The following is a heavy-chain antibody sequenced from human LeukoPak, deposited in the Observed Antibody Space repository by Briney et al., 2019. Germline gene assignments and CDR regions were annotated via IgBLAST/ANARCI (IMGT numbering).Heavy chain of an antibody. CDR1: GGSISSYY. D-gene: IGHD6-19*01. V-gene: IGHV4-59*01. J-gene: IGHJ4*02. Sequence: SETLSLSCTVSGGSISSYYWSWTRQPPGKGLEWIGYIYYSGSTNYNPSLKSRVTISVDTSKNQFSLKLSSVTAADTAVYYCASQYSSGWYDYWGQGTLVTVSS. CDR2: IYYSGST. CDR3: ASQYSSGWYDY.